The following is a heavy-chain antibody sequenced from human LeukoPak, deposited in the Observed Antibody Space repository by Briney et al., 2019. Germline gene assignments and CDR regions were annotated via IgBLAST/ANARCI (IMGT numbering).Heavy chain of an antibody. D-gene: IGHD3-10*02. J-gene: IGHJ5*02. CDR2: ISYDGSNE. CDR3: AKPLVRGVNWFDP. V-gene: IGHV3-30*18. CDR1: GLTFNTYG. Sequence: PGRSLRLSCAASGLTFNTYGMHWVRQAPGKGLEWVAFISYDGSNEYYADSVKGRFTISRDNSKNTLYLQMNSLRPEDTAVYYCAKPLVRGVNWFDPWGQGTLVTVSS.